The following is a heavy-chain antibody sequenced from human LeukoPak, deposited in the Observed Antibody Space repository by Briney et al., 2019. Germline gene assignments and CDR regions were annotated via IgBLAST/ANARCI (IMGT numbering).Heavy chain of an antibody. Sequence: GGSLRLSCAASGFPFNNYAMNWVRRAPGKGLEWVAFVRHDGSIKYYSDSVKGRFTISRDNSKNTLYLQMNSLRAEDTAVYYCAKDQGVGATTFFFDYWGQGTLVTVSS. J-gene: IGHJ4*02. CDR2: VRHDGSIK. V-gene: IGHV3-30*02. CDR3: AKDQGVGATTFFFDY. CDR1: GFPFNNYA. D-gene: IGHD1-26*01.